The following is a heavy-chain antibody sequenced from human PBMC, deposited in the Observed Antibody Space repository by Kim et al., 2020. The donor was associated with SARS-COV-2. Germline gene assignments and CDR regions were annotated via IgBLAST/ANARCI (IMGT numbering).Heavy chain of an antibody. CDR3: ARLSSDRLYFDY. J-gene: IGHJ4*02. D-gene: IGHD6-19*01. CDR2: IWYDGSNK. CDR1: GFTFSSYG. Sequence: GGSLRLSCAASGFTFSSYGMHWVRQAPGKGLEWVAVIWYDGSNKYYADSVKGRFTISRDNSKNTLYLQMNSLRAEDTAVYYCARLSSDRLYFDYWGQGTLVTVSS. V-gene: IGHV3-33*01.